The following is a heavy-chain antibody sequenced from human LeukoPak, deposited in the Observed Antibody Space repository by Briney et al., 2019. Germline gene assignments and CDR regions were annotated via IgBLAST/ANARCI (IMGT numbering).Heavy chain of an antibody. Sequence: GGSLRLACAASGFTFSSYAMSWVRQAPGKGLEWVSAISISGENTYYADSVKGRFTISRDTSRNTLYLQMHSLRAEDTVVYYCARLISTSSSRFSDYWGQGTLVTVSS. CDR3: ARLISTSSSRFSDY. CDR1: GFTFSSYA. CDR2: ISISGENT. D-gene: IGHD6-6*01. J-gene: IGHJ4*02. V-gene: IGHV3-23*01.